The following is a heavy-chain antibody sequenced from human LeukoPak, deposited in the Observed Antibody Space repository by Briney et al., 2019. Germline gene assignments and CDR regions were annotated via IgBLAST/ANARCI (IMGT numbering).Heavy chain of an antibody. D-gene: IGHD4-17*01. CDR1: GGTFSSYA. CDR2: IIPILGIA. Sequence: SVKVSCKASGGTFSSYAISWVRQAPGQGLEWMGRIIPILGIANYAQKFQGRATITADKSTSTAYMELSSLRSEDTAVYYCARAGFDDYGDYQDYWGQGTLVTVSS. CDR3: ARAGFDDYGDYQDY. J-gene: IGHJ4*02. V-gene: IGHV1-69*04.